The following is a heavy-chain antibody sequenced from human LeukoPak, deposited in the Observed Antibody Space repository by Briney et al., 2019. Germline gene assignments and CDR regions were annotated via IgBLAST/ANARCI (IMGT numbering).Heavy chain of an antibody. CDR2: ISSSGSTI. Sequence: GGSLRLYCAASGFTFSSYWMHWVRQAPGKGLEWVSYISSSGSTIYYAYSVKGRFTISRDNAKNSLFLQMNSLRAEDTSVYYCARTAINVFHHWGQGTLVTVSS. J-gene: IGHJ1*01. V-gene: IGHV3-48*04. CDR3: ARTAINVFHH. CDR1: GFTFSSYW. D-gene: IGHD2-21*01.